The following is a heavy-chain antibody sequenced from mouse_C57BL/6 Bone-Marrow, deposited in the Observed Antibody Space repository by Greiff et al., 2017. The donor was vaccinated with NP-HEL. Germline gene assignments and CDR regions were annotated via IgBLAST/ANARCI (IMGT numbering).Heavy chain of an antibody. CDR3: AIYYYDSDY. Sequence: VQLQQPGAELVKPGASVKLSCKASGYTFPSYWMHWVKPRPGRGLERIGRIDPYSGGTKYNEKFKRKATLTVDKPSSTAYMQLSRLTSDDSAVYYCAIYYYDSDYWGQGTTLTVSS. D-gene: IGHD1-1*01. CDR1: GYTFPSYW. V-gene: IGHV1-72*01. CDR2: IDPYSGGT. J-gene: IGHJ2*01.